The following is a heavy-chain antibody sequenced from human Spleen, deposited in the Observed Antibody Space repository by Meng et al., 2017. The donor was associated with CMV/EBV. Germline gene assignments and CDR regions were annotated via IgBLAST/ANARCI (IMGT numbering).Heavy chain of an antibody. D-gene: IGHD1-26*01. CDR1: GSSISRSVCS. J-gene: IGHJ5*02. Sequence: TSIVFGSSISRSVCSWGWLRQSPGKGLEWIGSIYDSGRTYYNPSLKSRVTISVDTSKNQFSLKLSSVTAADTAVYYCARDGRWFDPWGQGTLVTVSS. CDR2: IYDSGRT. V-gene: IGHV4-39*07. CDR3: ARDGRWFDP.